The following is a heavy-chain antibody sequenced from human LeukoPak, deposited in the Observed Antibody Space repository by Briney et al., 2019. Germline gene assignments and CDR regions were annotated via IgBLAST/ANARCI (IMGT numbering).Heavy chain of an antibody. Sequence: PSETLSLTCSVSGDSISSYYWSWIRPPAGRGVECIGRIYSSRSTDYNPSLKSRVTMLVDTSKNQFSLRLSSLTAADTAVYYCAREGRGSTQAYWGQGTLVTVSS. CDR1: GDSISSYY. J-gene: IGHJ4*02. V-gene: IGHV4-4*07. D-gene: IGHD2-15*01. CDR2: IYSSRST. CDR3: AREGRGSTQAY.